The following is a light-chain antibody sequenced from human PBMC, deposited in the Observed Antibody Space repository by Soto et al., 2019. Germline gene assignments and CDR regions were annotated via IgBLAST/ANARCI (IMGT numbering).Light chain of an antibody. V-gene: IGKV3-15*01. CDR1: HSVSSS. Sequence: EVGMTQSASTLSVSTGEGATLSCGASHSVSSSLAWYQQKHGQAPRLLISGASTRAAGIPARFSGSGSGTEFNLTISSLQSEDFAVYYCQHYNTWPWTFGQGTKVDIK. J-gene: IGKJ1*01. CDR2: GAS. CDR3: QHYNTWPWT.